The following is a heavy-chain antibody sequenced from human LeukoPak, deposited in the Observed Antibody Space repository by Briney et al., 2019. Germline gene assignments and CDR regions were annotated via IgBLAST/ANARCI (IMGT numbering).Heavy chain of an antibody. J-gene: IGHJ4*02. D-gene: IGHD5-18*01. CDR2: ISAYNGNT. CDR3: AKVDTSNPVYTYGAPDY. CDR1: GYTFTSYG. Sequence: ASVKVSCKASGYTFTSYGISWVRQAPGQGLEWMGWISAYNGNTNYAQKLQGRVTMTTDTSTSTAYMELRSLRSDDTAVYYCAKVDTSNPVYTYGAPDYWGQGTLVTVSS. V-gene: IGHV1-18*01.